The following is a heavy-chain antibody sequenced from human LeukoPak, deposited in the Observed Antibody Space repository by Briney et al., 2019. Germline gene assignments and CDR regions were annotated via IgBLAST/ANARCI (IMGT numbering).Heavy chain of an antibody. V-gene: IGHV3-21*01. CDR3: ARDEDPTVASIPFDY. D-gene: IGHD5-12*01. J-gene: IGHJ4*02. CDR1: GFTFSSYN. CDR2: ISSGSSFI. Sequence: GGSLRLSCAASGFTFSSYNMNWVRQAPGKGLEWVSFISSGSSFISYADSVKGLLTISRHNVKNSLYLHMNRLRVEDTALYFCARDEDPTVASIPFDYWGQGALVTVSS.